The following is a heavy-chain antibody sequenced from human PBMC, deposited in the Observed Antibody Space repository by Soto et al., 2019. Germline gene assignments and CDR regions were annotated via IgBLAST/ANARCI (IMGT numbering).Heavy chain of an antibody. D-gene: IGHD6-13*01. CDR2: ISPNNDNT. V-gene: IGHV1-46*01. CDR3: ARESPGTCYFDS. Sequence: ASVKVSCKTSGYTFTSYYIHWVRQAPGQGLEYMGMISPNNDNTYYVQKFQGRVTMTRDTSTTTVYMELYSLTFEDTALYYCARESPGTCYFDSWGQGTLVTVSS. CDR1: GYTFTSYY. J-gene: IGHJ4*02.